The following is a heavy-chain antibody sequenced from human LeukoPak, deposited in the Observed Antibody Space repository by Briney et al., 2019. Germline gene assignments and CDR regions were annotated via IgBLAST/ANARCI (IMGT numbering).Heavy chain of an antibody. J-gene: IGHJ3*02. D-gene: IGHD6-19*01. CDR3: AKGDSSGWYGGDAFDI. CDR1: GFTFDDYA. V-gene: IGHV3-9*03. CDR2: ISCNSGSI. Sequence: GGFLRLSCAASGFTFDDYAMHWVRQAPGKGLEWVSGISCNSGSIGYADSVKGRFTISRDNAKNSLYLQMNSLRAEDMGLYYSAKGDSSGWYGGDAFDIWGQGTMVTVSS.